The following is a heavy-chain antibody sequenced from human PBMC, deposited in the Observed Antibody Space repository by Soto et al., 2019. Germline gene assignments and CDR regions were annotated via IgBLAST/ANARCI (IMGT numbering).Heavy chain of an antibody. CDR1: GFTFSSYA. Sequence: GGSLRLSCAASGFTFSSYAMSRVRQAPGKGLEWVSAISGSGGSTYYADSVKGRFTISRDNSKNTLYLQMNSLRAEDTAVYYCAKNGPGWVGESDRSKFDDWGQGTVVTVAS. CDR3: AKNGPGWVGESDRSKFDD. J-gene: IGHJ4*02. CDR2: ISGSGGST. D-gene: IGHD3-10*01. V-gene: IGHV3-23*01.